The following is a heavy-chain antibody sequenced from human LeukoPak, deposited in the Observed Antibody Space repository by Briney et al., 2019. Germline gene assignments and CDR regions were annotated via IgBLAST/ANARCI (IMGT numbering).Heavy chain of an antibody. CDR2: IWYDGTNK. CDR1: GFTFSSYV. J-gene: IGHJ4*02. CDR3: ARGSEIAAPRPFDY. V-gene: IGHV3-33*01. D-gene: IGHD6-13*01. Sequence: GRSLRLSCAASGFTFSSYVMHWVRQAPGKGLEWVAVIWYDGTNKYYADSVKGRFTISRDNSKNTPYLQMNSLRAEDTAVCYCARGSEIAAPRPFDYWGQGTLVTVSS.